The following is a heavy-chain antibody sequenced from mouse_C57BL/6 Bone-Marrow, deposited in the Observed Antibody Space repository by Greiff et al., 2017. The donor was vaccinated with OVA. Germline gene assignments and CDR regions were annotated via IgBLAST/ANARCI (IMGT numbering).Heavy chain of an antibody. Sequence: QVQLQQPGAELVKPGASVKLSCKASGYTFTSYWMQWVKQRPGPGLEWIGEIDPSDSYTNYNQKFKGKATLTVDTSSSTAYMQLSSLTSEDSAVYYCARRYYGSRLPLYFDVWGTGTTVTVSS. CDR2: IDPSDSYT. CDR3: ARRYYGSRLPLYFDV. J-gene: IGHJ1*03. CDR1: GYTFTSYW. V-gene: IGHV1-50*01. D-gene: IGHD1-1*01.